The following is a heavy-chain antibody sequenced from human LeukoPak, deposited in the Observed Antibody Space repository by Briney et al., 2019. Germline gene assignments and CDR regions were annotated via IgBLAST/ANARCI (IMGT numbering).Heavy chain of an antibody. Sequence: VGSLRLSCAASGFSFCVYWMHWVRQAPGGGPVWGSGISGGGGSTYYADSVIGRFTISRDNSKDTLYLHMNSLRAEDTAVYYCAKEGGSLGEVRDWGQGTLVTVSS. CDR3: AKEGGSLGEVRD. D-gene: IGHD3-16*01. CDR2: ISGGGGST. V-gene: IGHV3-23*01. CDR1: GFSFCVYW. J-gene: IGHJ4*02.